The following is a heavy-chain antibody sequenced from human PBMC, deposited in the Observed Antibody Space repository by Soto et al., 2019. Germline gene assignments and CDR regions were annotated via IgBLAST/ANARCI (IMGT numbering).Heavy chain of an antibody. CDR2: ISPYNGNT. CDR3: TREWFGELVYYFDY. Sequence: QVQLVQSGAEVKKPGASVKVSCKTSGYTFTTYGISWVRQAPGQGLEWMGWISPYNGNTKYAQKLQGRVTMTTDTPTRTAYRDLSSLTSDDTAVSYCTREWFGELVYYFDYWGQGTLVTVS. J-gene: IGHJ4*02. D-gene: IGHD3-10*01. V-gene: IGHV1-18*01. CDR1: GYTFTTYG.